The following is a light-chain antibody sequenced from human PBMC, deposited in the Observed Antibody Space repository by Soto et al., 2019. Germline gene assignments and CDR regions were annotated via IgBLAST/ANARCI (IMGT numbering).Light chain of an antibody. V-gene: IGLV2-23*01. CDR1: SSDIGNYNL. J-gene: IGLJ2*01. CDR2: EGT. CDR3: SSYRSSDVI. Sequence: QSVLTQPASVSGSPGQSITISCTGTSSDIGNYNLVSWYQQHPGKVPRVIIYEGTKRPSGVSNRFSGSKSGNTASLTISGLQADDEADYYCSSYRSSDVIFGGGTKLTVL.